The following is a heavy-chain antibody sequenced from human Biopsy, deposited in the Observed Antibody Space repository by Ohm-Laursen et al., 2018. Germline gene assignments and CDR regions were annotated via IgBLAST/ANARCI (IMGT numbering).Heavy chain of an antibody. CDR3: ARVEDSTRHWYFDL. CDR2: INTRRGDT. J-gene: IGHJ2*01. CDR1: GYTFSDYI. Sequence: SVKVSCKASGYTFSDYILNWVRQAPGQGLEWMGWINTRRGDTNYAQKFQGRVTMTRDTSTTTVFMELTSLRSDDTAMYYCARVEDSTRHWYFDLWGRGTLVTVSS. D-gene: IGHD2-2*01. V-gene: IGHV1-18*01.